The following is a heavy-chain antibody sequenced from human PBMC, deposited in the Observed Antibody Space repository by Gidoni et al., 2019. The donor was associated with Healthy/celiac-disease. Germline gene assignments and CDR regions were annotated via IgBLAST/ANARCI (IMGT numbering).Heavy chain of an antibody. CDR1: GYSISSGYY. Sequence: QVQLQASGPGLVKPSETLSLTCAVSGYSISSGYYWGWSRQPPGKGLEWIGSSYHSGSTYYNPSFKSRVTISVDTSKNQFSLKLSSVTAADTAVYYCASEVGATGDFDYWGQGTLVTVSS. J-gene: IGHJ4*02. V-gene: IGHV4-38-2*01. CDR2: SYHSGST. D-gene: IGHD1-26*01. CDR3: ASEVGATGDFDY.